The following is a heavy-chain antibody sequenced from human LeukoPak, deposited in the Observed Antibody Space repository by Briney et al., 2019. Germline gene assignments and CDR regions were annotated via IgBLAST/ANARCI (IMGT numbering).Heavy chain of an antibody. D-gene: IGHD7-27*01. Sequence: PSETLSLTCAVYGGSFSGYYWSWIRQPPGKGLEWIGEINHSGSTNYNPSLKSRVTISVDTSKNQFSLKLSSVTAADTAVYYCARVNWGSGYFDYWGQGTLVTASS. J-gene: IGHJ4*02. CDR3: ARVNWGSGYFDY. V-gene: IGHV4-34*01. CDR1: GGSFSGYY. CDR2: INHSGST.